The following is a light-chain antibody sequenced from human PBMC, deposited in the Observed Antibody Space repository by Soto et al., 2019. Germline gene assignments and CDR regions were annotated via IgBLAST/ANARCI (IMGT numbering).Light chain of an antibody. V-gene: IGLV2-14*01. CDR1: SSDVGAYNY. CDR2: EVS. CDR3: SSHTSSSTPYV. Sequence: QSALTQPASVSGSPGQSITISCTGTSSDVGAYNYVSWYQQHPGKAPKLMIYEVSNQPSGVSNRFSGSKSGSTASLTISGLQAEDEADYYCSSHTSSSTPYVFGTGTKLTVL. J-gene: IGLJ1*01.